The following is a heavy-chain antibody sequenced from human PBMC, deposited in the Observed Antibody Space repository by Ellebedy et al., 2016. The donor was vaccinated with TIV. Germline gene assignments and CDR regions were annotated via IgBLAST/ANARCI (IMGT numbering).Heavy chain of an antibody. D-gene: IGHD5-18*01. CDR3: ARRGYSYGSPVTESDY. Sequence: GESLKISCAASGFTFSDYYMSWIRQAPGKGLEWVSYISSSGSTIYYADSVKGRFTISRDNAKNSLYLQMNSLRAEDTAVYYCARRGYSYGSPVTESDYWGQGTLVTVSS. CDR1: GFTFSDYY. V-gene: IGHV3-11*01. CDR2: ISSSGSTI. J-gene: IGHJ4*02.